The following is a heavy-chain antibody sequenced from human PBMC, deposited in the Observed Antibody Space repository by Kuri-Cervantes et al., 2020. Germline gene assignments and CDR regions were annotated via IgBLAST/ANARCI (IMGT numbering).Heavy chain of an antibody. CDR3: ARDGMTYGYCFHY. Sequence: GESLKISCAASGFTFSSYAMHWVRQAPGKGLEWVSLIYSGGTTYYADSVKGRFTISRDNSKNTLYLQMNSLSVEDTAVYYCARDGMTYGYCFHYWGQGTLVTVSS. CDR1: GFTFSSYA. D-gene: IGHD1-26*01. J-gene: IGHJ4*02. V-gene: IGHV3-66*01. CDR2: IYSGGTT.